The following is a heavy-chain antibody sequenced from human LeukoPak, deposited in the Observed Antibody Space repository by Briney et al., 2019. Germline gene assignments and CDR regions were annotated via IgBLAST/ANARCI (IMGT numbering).Heavy chain of an antibody. V-gene: IGHV5-51*01. J-gene: IGHJ4*02. CDR2: IYPGDSDT. Sequence: GESPKISCKGSGYSFTNYWIGWVRQTPGKGLEWMGIIYPGDSDTRYSPYFQGQVTISADKSFSTAYLQWSSLKASDTAIYYCARGMTAFDYWAQGTLVTVPS. CDR1: GYSFTNYW. CDR3: ARGMTAFDY. D-gene: IGHD6-13*01.